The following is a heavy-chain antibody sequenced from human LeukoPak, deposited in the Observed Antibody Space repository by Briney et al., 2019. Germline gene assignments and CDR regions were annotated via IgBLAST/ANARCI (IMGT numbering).Heavy chain of an antibody. CDR1: GFTFSSYA. V-gene: IGHV3-23*01. J-gene: IGHJ4*02. D-gene: IGHD3-10*01. CDR2: IIGSGGST. CDR3: AKDYDRMITMVRGDHFDY. Sequence: GGSLRLSCAASGFTFSSYAMSWVRQAPGKGLEWVLAIIGSGGSTYYADSVKGRFTISRDNSKNTLYLQMNSLRAEDTAVYYCAKDYDRMITMVRGDHFDYWGQGTLVTVSS.